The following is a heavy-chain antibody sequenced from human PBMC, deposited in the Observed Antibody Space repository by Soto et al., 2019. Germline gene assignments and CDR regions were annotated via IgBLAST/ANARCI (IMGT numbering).Heavy chain of an antibody. V-gene: IGHV4-61*01. Sequence: PSDTMSLTCTVSGGSVSSGSYHWSWNRQPPGKGLEWIGYIYYSGSTNYNPSLKSRVTISVDTSKNQFSLKLSSVTAADTAVYYCARDYYDSSGYLYYGMDVWGQGTTVTVSS. CDR1: GGSVSSGSYH. D-gene: IGHD3-22*01. J-gene: IGHJ6*02. CDR3: ARDYYDSSGYLYYGMDV. CDR2: IYYSGST.